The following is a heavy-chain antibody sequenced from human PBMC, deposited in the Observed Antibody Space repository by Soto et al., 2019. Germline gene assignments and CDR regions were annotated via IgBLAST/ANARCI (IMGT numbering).Heavy chain of an antibody. J-gene: IGHJ6*02. CDR3: AKEPMAYYYYGMDV. CDR1: GFTFSSYA. D-gene: IGHD3-10*01. Sequence: PGGSLRLSCAASGFTFSSYAMSWVRQAPGKGLEWVSAISGSGGSTFYADSVKGRFAISRDNSKNTLFLQMNSLRAEDTAVYYCAKEPMAYYYYGMDVWGQGTTVTVSS. V-gene: IGHV3-23*01. CDR2: ISGSGGST.